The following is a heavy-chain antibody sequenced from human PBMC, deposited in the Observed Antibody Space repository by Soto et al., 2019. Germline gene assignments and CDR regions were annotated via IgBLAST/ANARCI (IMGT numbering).Heavy chain of an antibody. CDR3: AIYPLSSFAMDV. V-gene: IGHV1-69*18. CDR2: IIPTFGRT. D-gene: IGHD3-10*02. CDR1: GDTFSSYA. Sequence: QVQLVQSGAEVTKPGSSVKVSCKASGDTFSSYAISWVRQAPGKGLEWMGRIIPTFGRTNYAQKFQGRLWIPAGDATNTADIEQTSLESEDSAVYYCAIYPLSSFAMDVRAHGTTVTVSS. J-gene: IGHJ6*02.